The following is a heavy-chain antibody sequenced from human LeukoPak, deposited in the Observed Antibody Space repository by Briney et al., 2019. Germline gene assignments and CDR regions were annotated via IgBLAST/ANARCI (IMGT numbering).Heavy chain of an antibody. J-gene: IGHJ4*02. V-gene: IGHV3-73*01. CDR1: GFIFSGSA. CDR3: IRDRSGYSDLFDY. D-gene: IGHD3-22*01. CDR2: IRKKANSYAT. Sequence: PGGSLKLSCAASGFIFSGSAMHWVRQASGKGLEWVGRIRKKANSYATAYAASVKGRFTISRDDSKNTAYLQMNSLKIEDTAVYYCIRDRSGYSDLFDYWGQGALVTVSS.